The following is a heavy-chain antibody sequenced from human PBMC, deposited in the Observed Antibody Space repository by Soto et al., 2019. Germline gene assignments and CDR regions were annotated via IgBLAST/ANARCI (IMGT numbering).Heavy chain of an antibody. J-gene: IGHJ3*02. V-gene: IGHV3-23*01. CDR2: ISGSGGST. CDR1: VFTFSSYA. CDR3: AKEGTTMIVVVRAFDI. D-gene: IGHD3-22*01. Sequence: VGSLRLSCASSVFTFSSYAMSCVRQSPGKGLEWVSAISGSGGSTYYADSVKGRFTISGDNYKNTLYLQMNSLRAEDTAVYYCAKEGTTMIVVVRAFDIWGQGTTVNVS.